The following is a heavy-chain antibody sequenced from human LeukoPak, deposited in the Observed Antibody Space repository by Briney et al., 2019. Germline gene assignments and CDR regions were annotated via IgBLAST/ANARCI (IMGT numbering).Heavy chain of an antibody. V-gene: IGHV1-69*04. Sequence: SVKVSCKASGGTFSSYAISWVRQAPGQGLEWMGRIIPILGIANYARKLQGRVTITADKSTSTAYMELSSLRSEDTAVYYCARSGYLAGGAWFDPWGQGTLVTVSS. D-gene: IGHD3-22*01. CDR2: IIPILGIA. CDR1: GGTFSSYA. J-gene: IGHJ5*02. CDR3: ARSGYLAGGAWFDP.